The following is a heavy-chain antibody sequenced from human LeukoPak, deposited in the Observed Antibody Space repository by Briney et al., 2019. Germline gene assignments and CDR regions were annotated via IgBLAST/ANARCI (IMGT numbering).Heavy chain of an antibody. V-gene: IGHV3-30*03. CDR1: GFTFSSYG. CDR3: ARDRGIGSKRGYYYYGMDV. D-gene: IGHD3-10*01. J-gene: IGHJ6*02. CDR2: ISHDGSYK. Sequence: GGSLRLSCAASGFTFSSYGLHWVRQAPGRGLEWVAVISHDGSYKYYADSVKGRFSISRENSKNTLYLQMNSLRAEDTALYYCARDRGIGSKRGYYYYGMDVWGQGTTVTVSS.